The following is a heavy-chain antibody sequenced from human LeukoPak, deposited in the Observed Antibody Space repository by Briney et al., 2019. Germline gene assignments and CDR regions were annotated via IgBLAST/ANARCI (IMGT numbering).Heavy chain of an antibody. CDR3: ARDFTQWGVFDY. D-gene: IGHD3-16*01. CDR2: IYTSGST. J-gene: IGHJ4*02. V-gene: IGHV4-61*02. Sequence: SQTLSLTCTVSGGSISSGSYYWSWIRQPAGKGLEWIGRIYTSGSTNYNPSLKSRVTISVDTSKNQFSLKLSSVTAADTAVHYCARDFTQWGVFDYWGQGTLVTVSS. CDR1: GGSISSGSYY.